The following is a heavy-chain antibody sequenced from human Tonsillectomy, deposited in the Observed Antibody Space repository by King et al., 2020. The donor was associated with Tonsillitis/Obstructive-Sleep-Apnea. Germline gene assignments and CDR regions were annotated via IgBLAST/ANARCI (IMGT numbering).Heavy chain of an antibody. Sequence: QLQESGPGLVKPSETLSLTCTVSGASISSSSYYWSWIRQPPGKGLEWIGSIYYSGSTYYNPSLKSRVTISVDTSKNQFSLKVNSVTAADTAVNYCATLVGAAPAWYFVLWGPGTLVPVTS. V-gene: IGHV4-39*01. J-gene: IGHJ2*01. CDR3: ATLVGAAPAWYFVL. CDR1: GASISSSSYY. CDR2: IYYSGST. D-gene: IGHD1-26*01.